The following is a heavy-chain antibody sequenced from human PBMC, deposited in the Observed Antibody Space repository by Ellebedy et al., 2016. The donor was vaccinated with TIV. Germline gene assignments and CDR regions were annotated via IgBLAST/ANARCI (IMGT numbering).Heavy chain of an antibody. CDR2: MNPNSGNT. CDR3: ARNTYYYDSSGYYSDY. J-gene: IGHJ4*02. V-gene: IGHV1-8*01. D-gene: IGHD3-22*01. CDR1: GCTFTSYD. Sequence: ASVKVSXKASGCTFTSYDINWVRQATGQGLEWMGWMNPNSGNTGYAQKFQGRVTMTRNTSISTAYMELSSLRSEDTAVYYCARNTYYYDSSGYYSDYWGQGTLVTVSS.